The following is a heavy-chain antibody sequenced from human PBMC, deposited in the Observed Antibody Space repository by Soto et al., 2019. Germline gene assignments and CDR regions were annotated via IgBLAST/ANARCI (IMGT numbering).Heavy chain of an antibody. CDR3: TRDWNAAMDC. D-gene: IGHD5-18*01. Sequence: GGSLRLSCAASGFTFSDFYMDWVRQAPGQGLEWVGRIKNKAKSYATEYAASVKGRFTVSRDDSKNSLYLQMNSLKTEDTAVYYCTRDWNAAMDCWGQGT. V-gene: IGHV3-72*01. J-gene: IGHJ4*02. CDR2: IKNKAKSYAT. CDR1: GFTFSDFY.